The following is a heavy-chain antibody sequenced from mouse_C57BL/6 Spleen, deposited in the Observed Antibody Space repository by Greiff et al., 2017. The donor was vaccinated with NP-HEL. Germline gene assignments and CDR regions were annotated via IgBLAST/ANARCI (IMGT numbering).Heavy chain of an antibody. V-gene: IGHV1-52*01. D-gene: IGHD1-1*01. J-gene: IGHJ3*01. Sequence: VQLQQPGAELVRPGSSVKLSCKASGYTFTSYWMHWVKQRPIQGLEWIGNIDPSDSDTHYNQKFKDKATLTVDKSSSTAYMQLSSLTSEDSAVYYCARGGYGSSPWFAYWGQGTLVTVSA. CDR1: GYTFTSYW. CDR2: IDPSDSDT. CDR3: ARGGYGSSPWFAY.